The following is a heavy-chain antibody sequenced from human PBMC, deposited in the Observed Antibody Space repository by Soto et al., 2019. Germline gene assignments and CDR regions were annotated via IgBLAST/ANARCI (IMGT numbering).Heavy chain of an antibody. D-gene: IGHD3-9*01. CDR2: IYYSGST. Sequence: SETLSLTCTVSGGSISSSSYYWGWIRQPPGKGLEWIGSIYYSGSTYYNPSLKSRVTISVDTSKNQFSLKLSSVTAADTAVYYCAGPASKQILRYFDWPILDYWGQGTLVTVSS. J-gene: IGHJ4*02. V-gene: IGHV4-39*01. CDR3: AGPASKQILRYFDWPILDY. CDR1: GGSISSSSYY.